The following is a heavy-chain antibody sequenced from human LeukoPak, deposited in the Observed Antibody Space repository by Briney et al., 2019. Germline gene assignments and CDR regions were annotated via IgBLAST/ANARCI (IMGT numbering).Heavy chain of an antibody. CDR1: GFTFSSYS. CDR3: ASYDFWSGSHSNFDY. J-gene: IGHJ4*02. Sequence: PGGSLRLSCAASGFTFSSYSMNWVRQAPGKGLEWVSSISSSSYIYYADSVKGRFTISRDNAKNSLYLQMNSLRAEDTAVYYCASYDFWSGSHSNFDYWGQGTLVTVSS. CDR2: ISSSSYI. V-gene: IGHV3-21*01. D-gene: IGHD3-3*01.